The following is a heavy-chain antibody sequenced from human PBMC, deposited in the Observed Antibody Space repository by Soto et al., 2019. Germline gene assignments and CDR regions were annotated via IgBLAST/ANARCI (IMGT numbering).Heavy chain of an antibody. CDR1: GGTFSSYA. Sequence: SVKVSCKASGGTFSSYAISWVRQAPGQGLEWMGGIIPIFGTANYAQKFQGRVTITADESTSTAYMELRSLRSEDTAVYYCARALTGTRSFDYWGQGTLVTVSS. CDR2: IIPIFGTA. J-gene: IGHJ4*02. CDR3: ARALTGTRSFDY. V-gene: IGHV1-69*13. D-gene: IGHD1-7*01.